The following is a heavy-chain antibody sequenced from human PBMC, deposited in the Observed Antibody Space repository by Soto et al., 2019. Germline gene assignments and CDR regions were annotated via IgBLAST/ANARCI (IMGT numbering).Heavy chain of an antibody. CDR2: VYRGTS. V-gene: IGHV4-4*07. Sequence: SETLSLTCSVSGDSISSYSWSWIRQPAGKGLEWLGRVYRGTSNYNPSLKSRLIMSLDTSKNQFSLNLRSVTAADTALYFCARQRTSVVTQAYFDVWGPGSLVTVSS. CDR1: GDSISSYS. D-gene: IGHD2-21*02. CDR3: ARQRTSVVTQAYFDV. J-gene: IGHJ4*02.